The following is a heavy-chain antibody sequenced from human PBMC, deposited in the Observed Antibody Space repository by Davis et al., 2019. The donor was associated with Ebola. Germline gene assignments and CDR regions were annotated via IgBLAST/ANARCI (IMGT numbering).Heavy chain of an antibody. J-gene: IGHJ4*02. V-gene: IGHV3-48*02. CDR1: GFTFYIHA. CDR2: INSGGSYI. D-gene: IGHD6-19*01. Sequence: GESLKISCAASGFTFYIHAMTWVRQAPGKGLEWVSHINSGGSYISYTDSVKGRFIISRDDAKSTVYLQMNSLRDEDTAIYYCATDPEGWLDFDYWGQGTLVTVSS. CDR3: ATDPEGWLDFDY.